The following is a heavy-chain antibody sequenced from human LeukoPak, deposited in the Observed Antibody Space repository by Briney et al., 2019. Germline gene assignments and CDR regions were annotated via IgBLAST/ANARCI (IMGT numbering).Heavy chain of an antibody. J-gene: IGHJ4*02. CDR2: IRFNGNDK. V-gene: IGHV3-30*02. Sequence: GGSLRLSCAASGFTFSSYGMHWVRQAPGKGLEWVAMIRFNGNDKFYIDSVKGRFTISRDISKNTQYLQMNSLTIEDTAVYYCAGDATGWFSDYWGQGTPVTVSS. CDR1: GFTFSSYG. D-gene: IGHD6-19*01. CDR3: AGDATGWFSDY.